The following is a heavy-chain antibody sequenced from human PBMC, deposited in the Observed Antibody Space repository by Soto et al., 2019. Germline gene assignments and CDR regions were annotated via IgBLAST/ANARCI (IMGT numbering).Heavy chain of an antibody. CDR3: ARRRSGHPYSGSYHPDSGFDY. D-gene: IGHD1-26*01. CDR1: GGSISSYY. V-gene: IGHV4-59*01. CDR2: IYYSGST. Sequence: SETLSLTCTVSGGSISSYYWSWIRQPPGKGLEWIGYIYYSGSTNYNPSLKSRVTISVDTSKNQFSLKLSSVTAADTAVYYCARRRSGHPYSGSYHPDSGFDYWGQGTLVTVSS. J-gene: IGHJ4*02.